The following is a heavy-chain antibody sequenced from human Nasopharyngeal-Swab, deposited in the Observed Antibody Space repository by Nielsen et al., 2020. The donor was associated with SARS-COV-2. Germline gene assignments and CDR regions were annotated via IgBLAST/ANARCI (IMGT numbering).Heavy chain of an antibody. Sequence: ASVKVSCKASRFPFTSSAVQWVRQARGQRLEWIGWIVVGSGNTNYAQKFQGRVTMTRDTSTSTVYMELSSLRSEDTAVYYCARDDSTAAGTKAFDIWGQGTMVTVSS. V-gene: IGHV1-58*01. CDR3: ARDDSTAAGTKAFDI. CDR1: RFPFTSSA. D-gene: IGHD6-13*01. J-gene: IGHJ3*02. CDR2: IVVGSGNT.